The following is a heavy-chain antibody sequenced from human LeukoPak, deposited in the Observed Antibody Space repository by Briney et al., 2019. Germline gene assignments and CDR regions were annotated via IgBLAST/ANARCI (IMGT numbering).Heavy chain of an antibody. CDR2: ISSSSSYI. Sequence: PGGSLRLSCAASGFTFSSYSMNWVRQAPGKGLEWVSSISSSSSYIYYADSVKGRFTISRDNAKNSLYPQMNSLRAEDTAVYYCARGYCSGGSCYSADLIDYWGQGTLVTVSS. CDR3: ARGYCSGGSCYSADLIDY. V-gene: IGHV3-21*01. J-gene: IGHJ4*02. D-gene: IGHD2-15*01. CDR1: GFTFSSYS.